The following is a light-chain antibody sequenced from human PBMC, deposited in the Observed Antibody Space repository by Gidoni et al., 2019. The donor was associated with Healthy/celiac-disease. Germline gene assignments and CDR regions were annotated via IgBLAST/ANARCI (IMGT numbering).Light chain of an antibody. J-gene: IGKJ2*01. CDR3: QQYNNWPYT. CDR1: QSVSSN. V-gene: IGKV3-15*01. Sequence: EIVIPQSPATLSVSPGERATLSSRASQSVSSNLAWYQQKPGQAPRLLIYGASTRATGIPARFSGSGSGTEFTLTISSLQSEDFAVYYCQQYNNWPYTFGQGTKLEIK. CDR2: GAS.